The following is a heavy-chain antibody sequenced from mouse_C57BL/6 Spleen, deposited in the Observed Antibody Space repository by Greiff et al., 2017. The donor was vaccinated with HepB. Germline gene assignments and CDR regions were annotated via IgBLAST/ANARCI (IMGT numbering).Heavy chain of an antibody. CDR2: INPSSGYT. CDR3: ASYYYGSSHYLDY. Sequence: VQLQQSGAELAKPGASVKLSCKASGYTFTSYWMHWVKQRPGQGLEWIGYINPSSGYTKYNQKFKDKATLTADKSSSTAYMQLSSLTYEDSAVYYCASYYYGSSHYLDYWGQGTTLTVSS. D-gene: IGHD1-1*01. CDR1: GYTFTSYW. J-gene: IGHJ2*01. V-gene: IGHV1-7*01.